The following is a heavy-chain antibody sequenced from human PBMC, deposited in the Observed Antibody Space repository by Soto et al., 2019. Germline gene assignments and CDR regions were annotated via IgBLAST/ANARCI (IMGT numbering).Heavy chain of an antibody. J-gene: IGHJ4*02. CDR1: GGTFSSYA. CDR2: IIPIFGTA. CDR3: ARAGPINGPFDY. D-gene: IGHD2-8*01. V-gene: IGHV1-69*13. Sequence: SVKVSCKASGGTFSSYAISWVRQAPGQGLEWMGGIIPIFGTANYAQKFQGRVTITADESTSTAYMELSSLRSEDTAVYYCARAGPINGPFDYWGQGTLVTVSS.